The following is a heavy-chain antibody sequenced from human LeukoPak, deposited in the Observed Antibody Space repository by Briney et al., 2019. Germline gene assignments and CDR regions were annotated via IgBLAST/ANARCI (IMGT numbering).Heavy chain of an antibody. Sequence: SETLSLTCTVSGGSISSYYWSWIRQPAGKGLEWIGRIYTSGSTNYNPSLKNRVTMSVDTSKNQFSLKLSSVTAADTAVYYCARDRFMGTPASFDIWGQGTMVTVSS. CDR3: ARDRFMGTPASFDI. D-gene: IGHD2-15*01. J-gene: IGHJ3*02. CDR2: IYTSGST. CDR1: GGSISSYY. V-gene: IGHV4-4*07.